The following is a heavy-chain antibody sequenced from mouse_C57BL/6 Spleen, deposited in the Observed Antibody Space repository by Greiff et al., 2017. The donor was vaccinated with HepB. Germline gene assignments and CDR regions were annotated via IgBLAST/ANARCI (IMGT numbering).Heavy chain of an antibody. CDR3: ARGYDWYFDV. Sequence: EVQLQQSGPELVKPGASVKISCKASGYTFTDYYMNWVKQSHGKSLEWIGDINPNNGGTSYNQKFKGKATLTVDKSSSTAYMELRSLTSEDSAVYYCARGYDWYFDVWGTGTTVTVSS. D-gene: IGHD3-1*01. J-gene: IGHJ1*03. CDR2: INPNNGGT. V-gene: IGHV1-26*01. CDR1: GYTFTDYY.